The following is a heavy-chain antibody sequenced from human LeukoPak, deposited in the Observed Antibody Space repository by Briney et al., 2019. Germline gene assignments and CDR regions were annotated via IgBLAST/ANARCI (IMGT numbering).Heavy chain of an antibody. CDR1: GGSFSGYY. D-gene: IGHD3-22*01. CDR2: INHSGST. J-gene: IGHJ4*02. V-gene: IGHV4-34*01. Sequence: KPSETLSLTCAVYGGSFSGYYWSWIRQPPGKGLEWIGEINHSGSTNYNPSLKSRVTISVDTSKNQFSLKLSSVTAADTAVYYCARHSSGYYYTPKVGYYFDYWGQGTLVTVSS. CDR3: ARHSSGYYYTPKVGYYFDY.